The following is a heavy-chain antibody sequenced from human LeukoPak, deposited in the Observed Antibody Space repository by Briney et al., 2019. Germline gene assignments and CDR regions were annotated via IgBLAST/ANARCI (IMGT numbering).Heavy chain of an antibody. J-gene: IGHJ4*02. V-gene: IGHV4-4*07. Sequence: SETLSLTCTVSGDSIGNYYWNWIRPPGGKGLEGIGRIYTSGNTDYNPTLKSRIIISVDTSKNQFSLKLSSVTAADTAVYYCARGSLVDTAMGRPFDYWGQGTLVTVSS. CDR2: IYTSGNT. CDR3: ARGSLVDTAMGRPFDY. D-gene: IGHD5-18*01. CDR1: GDSIGNYY.